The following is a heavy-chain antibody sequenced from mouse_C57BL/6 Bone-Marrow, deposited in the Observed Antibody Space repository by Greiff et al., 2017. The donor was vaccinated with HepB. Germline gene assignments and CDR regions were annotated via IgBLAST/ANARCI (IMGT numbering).Heavy chain of an antibody. V-gene: IGHV1-63*01. CDR2: IYPGGGYT. Sequence: QVQLQQSGAELVRPGTSVKMSCKASGYTFTNYWIGWAKQRPGHGLEWIGDIYPGGGYTNYNEKFKGKATLTADKSSSTAYMQFSSLTSEDSAVYYCAREIYPYYFDYWGQGTTLTVSS. J-gene: IGHJ2*01. D-gene: IGHD2-1*01. CDR1: GYTFTNYW. CDR3: AREIYPYYFDY.